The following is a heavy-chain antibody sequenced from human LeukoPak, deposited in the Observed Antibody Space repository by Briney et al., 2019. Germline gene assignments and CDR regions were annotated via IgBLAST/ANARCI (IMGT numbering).Heavy chain of an antibody. D-gene: IGHD6-13*01. V-gene: IGHV3-30*18. Sequence: GGSLRLSCAASGFTFSNYAMSWVRQAPGKGLEWVAVISYDGSNKYYADSVKGRFTISRDNSKNTLYLQMNSPRAEDTAVYYCAKDRGSSWYGRGEHLDYWGQGTLVTVSS. CDR3: AKDRGSSWYGRGEHLDY. CDR2: ISYDGSNK. CDR1: GFTFSNYA. J-gene: IGHJ4*02.